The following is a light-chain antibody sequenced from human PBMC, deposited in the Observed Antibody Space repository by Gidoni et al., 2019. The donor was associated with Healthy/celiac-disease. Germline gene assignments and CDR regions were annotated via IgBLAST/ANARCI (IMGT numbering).Light chain of an antibody. J-gene: IGKJ2*01. Sequence: DIVMTQSPDALAVSLGDRATINCQSSQSVLSSSNNQNYLAWYQQKPGQPPKLLIYWASTRESGVPDRFSGSGSGTDFTLTISSLQAEDVAVYYCQQYYSTPYTFGQGTKLEIK. CDR3: QQYYSTPYT. CDR2: WAS. V-gene: IGKV4-1*01. CDR1: QSVLSSSNNQNY.